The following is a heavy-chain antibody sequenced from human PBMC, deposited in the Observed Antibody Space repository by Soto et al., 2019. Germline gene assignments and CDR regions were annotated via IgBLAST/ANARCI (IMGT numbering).Heavy chain of an antibody. J-gene: IGHJ4*02. CDR3: ARVRSTSGHFDY. Sequence: QVQLVQSGAELKNPGSSVKVSCKASGGTFSRYTISWVRQAHGQGLEWMGRIIPILGIANYAQKFQGRVTITAAKSTSTAYMELSSLRSEDTAVYYCARVRSTSGHFDYGGQGTLVTVSS. CDR1: GGTFSRYT. V-gene: IGHV1-69*02. CDR2: IIPILGIA. D-gene: IGHD2-2*01.